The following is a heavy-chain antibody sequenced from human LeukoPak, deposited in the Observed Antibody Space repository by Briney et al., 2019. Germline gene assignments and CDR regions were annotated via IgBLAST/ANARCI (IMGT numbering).Heavy chain of an antibody. CDR1: GFTFSSYG. CDR2: IRYDGSNK. CDR3: AKLGDILTGYPYYFDY. Sequence: GGSLRLSCAASGFTFSSYGMHWVRQAPGKGLEWVAFIRYDGSNKYYADSVKGRFTISRDNSKNTLYLQMSSLRAEDTAVYYCAKLGDILTGYPYYFDYWGQGTLVTVSS. J-gene: IGHJ4*02. V-gene: IGHV3-30*02. D-gene: IGHD3-9*01.